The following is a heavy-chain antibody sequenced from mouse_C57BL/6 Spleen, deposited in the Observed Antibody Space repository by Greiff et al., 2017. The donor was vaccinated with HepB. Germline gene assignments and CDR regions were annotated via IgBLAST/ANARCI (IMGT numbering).Heavy chain of an antibody. CDR3: TRWDDDGPRFAY. V-gene: IGHV1-15*01. Sequence: QVQLKQSGAELVRPGASVTLSCKASGYTFTDYEMHWVKQTPVHGLEWIGAIDPETGGTAYNQKFKGKAILTADKSSSTAYMELRSLTSEDSAVYYCTRWDDDGPRFAYWGQGTLVTVSA. CDR1: GYTFTDYE. J-gene: IGHJ3*01. CDR2: IDPETGGT. D-gene: IGHD4-1*01.